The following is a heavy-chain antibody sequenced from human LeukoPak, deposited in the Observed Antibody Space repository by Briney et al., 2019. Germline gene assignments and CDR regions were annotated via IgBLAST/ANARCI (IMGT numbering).Heavy chain of an antibody. CDR3: ARDPSYSENLDY. D-gene: IGHD1-26*01. CDR2: IGTSTGYI. CDR1: GFTFSSYT. Sequence: GGSLRLSCAASGFTFSSYTLNWVRQAPGKGLEWVASIGTSTGYIYYADSLKGRFTISRDNAKNTLYLQMNSLRAEDTAVYYCARDPSYSENLDYWGQGTLVTVSS. J-gene: IGHJ4*02. V-gene: IGHV3-21*01.